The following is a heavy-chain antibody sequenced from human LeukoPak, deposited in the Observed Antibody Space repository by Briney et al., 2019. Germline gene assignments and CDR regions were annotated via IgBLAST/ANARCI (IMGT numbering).Heavy chain of an antibody. J-gene: IGHJ4*02. CDR2: ISAYNGNT. V-gene: IGHV1-18*01. Sequence: VASVKVSCKASGGTFSSYAISWVRQAPGQGLEWMGWISAYNGNTNYAQKLQGRVTMTTDTSTSTAYMELRSLRSDDTAVYYCARDFYSYYYGSGSYYNSPPVDYWGQGTLVTVSS. D-gene: IGHD3-10*01. CDR1: GGTFSSYA. CDR3: ARDFYSYYYGSGSYYNSPPVDY.